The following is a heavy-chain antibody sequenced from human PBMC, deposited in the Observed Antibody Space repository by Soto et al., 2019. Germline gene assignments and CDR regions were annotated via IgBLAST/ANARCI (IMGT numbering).Heavy chain of an antibody. D-gene: IGHD2-2*01. CDR1: GFAFGSYC. J-gene: IGHJ5*02. Sequence: GVLLRLSWTASGFAFGSYCMHWVSKATGKGLVWVSRINSDGSSTSYADSVKGRFTISRDNAKNTLYLQMNSLRAEDTAVYYCARGIVVVPAAYENWFDPRGQGTLVTVSS. CDR2: INSDGSST. V-gene: IGHV3-74*01. CDR3: ARGIVVVPAAYENWFDP.